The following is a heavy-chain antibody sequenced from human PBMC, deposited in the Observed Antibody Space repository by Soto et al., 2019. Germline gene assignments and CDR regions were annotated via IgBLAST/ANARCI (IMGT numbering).Heavy chain of an antibody. Sequence: PSETLSLTCTVSGGSISSGGYYWSWIRQHPGKGLEWIGYIYYSGSTYYNPSLKSRVTISVDTSKNQFSLKLSSVTAADTAVYYCAGSSGYYYAYFQHWGQGTLVTVSS. D-gene: IGHD3-22*01. CDR2: IYYSGST. CDR3: AGSSGYYYAYFQH. CDR1: GGSISSGGYY. J-gene: IGHJ1*01. V-gene: IGHV4-31*03.